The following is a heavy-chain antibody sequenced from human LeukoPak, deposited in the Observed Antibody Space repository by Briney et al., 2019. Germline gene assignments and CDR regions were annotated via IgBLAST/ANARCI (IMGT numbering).Heavy chain of an antibody. V-gene: IGHV3-9*01. CDR3: VKEGGVAATGPFDY. CDR1: GFKFDDYA. CDR2: VSWNRDPI. J-gene: IGHJ4*02. D-gene: IGHD6-13*01. Sequence: GGSLRLSCAASGFKFDDYAMHWVRQAPGKGLEWVSGVSWNRDPIDYADSVKGRFTISRDNAKKSLFLQMNSLRPEDTAFYYCVKEGGVAATGPFDYWGQGILVTVSS.